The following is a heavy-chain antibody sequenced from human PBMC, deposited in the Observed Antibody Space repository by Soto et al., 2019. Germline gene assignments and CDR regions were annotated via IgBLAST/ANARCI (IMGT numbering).Heavy chain of an antibody. CDR2: INHSGST. CDR1: GGSFSGSY. D-gene: IGHD2-15*01. CDR3: ARRYCSGGRCYSTPSRYYYLDV. J-gene: IGHJ6*03. Sequence: QVQLQQWGAGLLKPSETLSLTRAVSGGSFSGSYWSWIRQPPGKGLEWIGEINHSGSTNYNPSLKSRFTLLVDTSKNQFSLILTSVTAADTAVYYCARRYCSGGRCYSTPSRYYYLDVWGKGSTVTVSS. V-gene: IGHV4-34*01.